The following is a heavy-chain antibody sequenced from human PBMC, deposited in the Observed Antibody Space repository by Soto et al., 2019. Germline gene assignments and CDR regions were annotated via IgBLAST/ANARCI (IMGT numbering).Heavy chain of an antibody. CDR3: LSDSNGYFYWMGRY. Sequence: VASVKVSCKASGGTFSSYAISWVRQAPGQGLEWMGGIIPIFGTANYAQKFQGRVTITADKSTSTAYMELSSLRADDTALYYCLSDSNGYFYWMGRYWGQGTPVTVSS. CDR2: IIPIFGTA. J-gene: IGHJ4*02. D-gene: IGHD4-4*01. V-gene: IGHV1-69*06. CDR1: GGTFSSYA.